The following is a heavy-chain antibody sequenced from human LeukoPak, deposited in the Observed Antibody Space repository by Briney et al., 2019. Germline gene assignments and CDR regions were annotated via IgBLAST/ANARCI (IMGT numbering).Heavy chain of an antibody. Sequence: GGSLRLSCAASGFTFSNSAMSWVRQAPGKGLEWVSTLSGSGITTYYADSVKGRFTISRDNSKNSLYLQMNSLRAEDTAVYYCAKGIYSSGWSYFDYWGHGTLVTVSS. CDR1: GFTFSNSA. D-gene: IGHD6-19*01. CDR3: AKGIYSSGWSYFDY. V-gene: IGHV3-23*01. J-gene: IGHJ4*01. CDR2: LSGSGITT.